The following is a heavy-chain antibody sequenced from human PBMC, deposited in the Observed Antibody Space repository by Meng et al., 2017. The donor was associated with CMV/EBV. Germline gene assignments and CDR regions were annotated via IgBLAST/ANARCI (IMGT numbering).Heavy chain of an antibody. CDR3: AKGLLRFLEWFYFDY. CDR1: GFTFSSYA. CDR2: ISGSGGST. Sequence: GESLKISCAASGFTFSSYAMSWVRQAPGKGLEWVSAISGSGGSTYYADSVKGRFTISRDNSKNTLYLQMNSLRAEDTVVYYCAKGLLRFLEWFYFDYWGQGTLVTVSS. D-gene: IGHD3-3*01. J-gene: IGHJ4*02. V-gene: IGHV3-23*01.